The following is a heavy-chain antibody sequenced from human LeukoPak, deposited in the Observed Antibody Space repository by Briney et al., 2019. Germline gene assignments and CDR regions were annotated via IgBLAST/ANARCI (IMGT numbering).Heavy chain of an antibody. Sequence: SETLSLTCTVSGGSISSSSYYWGWIRQPPGEGLEWIGSIYYTGSTYYSPSLKSRVTISADTSKNEFSLKLSSVTAADTAVYYCARWSSGWSRSHFDYWGQGTLVTVSS. CDR3: ARWSSGWSRSHFDY. V-gene: IGHV4-39*01. CDR2: IYYTGST. D-gene: IGHD6-19*01. CDR1: GGSISSSSYY. J-gene: IGHJ4*02.